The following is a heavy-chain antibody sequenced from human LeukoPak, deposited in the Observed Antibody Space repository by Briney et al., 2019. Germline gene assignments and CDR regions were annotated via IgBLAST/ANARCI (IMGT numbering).Heavy chain of an antibody. CDR2: ITVSGSTT. CDR3: ARDPNGDYIGAFDF. V-gene: IGHV3-23*01. D-gene: IGHD4-17*01. CDR1: RFTFRKYG. Sequence: GGSLRLACAAARFTFRKYGLMWVRQARGKGREWVSSITVSGSTTQYADSVKGRFTISRDNSKNILYLQMSSLRAEDTAIYYCARDPNGDYIGAFDFWAQGTLVTVSS. J-gene: IGHJ3*01.